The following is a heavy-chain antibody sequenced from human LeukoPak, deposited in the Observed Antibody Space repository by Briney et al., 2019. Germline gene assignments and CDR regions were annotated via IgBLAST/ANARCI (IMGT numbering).Heavy chain of an antibody. CDR3: ASYGSGNYYDLDY. CDR1: GGSFSGYY. V-gene: IGHV4-34*01. J-gene: IGHJ4*02. D-gene: IGHD3-10*01. Sequence: SETLSLTCAVYGGSFSGYYWSWIRQSPGKGLEWIGEINHSGSTNYNPSLESRVTISVDTSKNQFSLKLNSVTAADTAVYYCASYGSGNYYDLDYWGQGTLVTVSS. CDR2: INHSGST.